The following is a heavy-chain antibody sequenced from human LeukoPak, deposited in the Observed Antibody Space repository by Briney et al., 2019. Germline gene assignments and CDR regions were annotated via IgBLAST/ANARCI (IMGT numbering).Heavy chain of an antibody. D-gene: IGHD4-17*01. CDR1: GFTFSSYW. CDR2: INSDGSST. V-gene: IGHV3-74*01. Sequence: PGGCLRLSCAASGFTFSSYWMHWVRQAPGKGLVWVSRINSDGSSTSYADSVKGRFTISRDNAKNTLYLQMNSLRAEDTAVYYCARDAVTTSLDWFDPWGQGTLVTVSS. J-gene: IGHJ5*02. CDR3: ARDAVTTSLDWFDP.